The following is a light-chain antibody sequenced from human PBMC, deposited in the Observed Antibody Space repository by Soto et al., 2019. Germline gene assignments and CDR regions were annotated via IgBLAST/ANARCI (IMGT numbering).Light chain of an antibody. CDR1: QGISSY. J-gene: IGKJ4*01. CDR2: AAS. Sequence: DIQLTQSPSFLSASVGDRVTITCRSSQGISSYLAWYQQKPGKAPKLLIYAASTLQSGVPSRFSGSGSGTEFTLTISSLQTEDFATYYCQQLNSYPLTVGGGTKVEIK. CDR3: QQLNSYPLT. V-gene: IGKV1-9*01.